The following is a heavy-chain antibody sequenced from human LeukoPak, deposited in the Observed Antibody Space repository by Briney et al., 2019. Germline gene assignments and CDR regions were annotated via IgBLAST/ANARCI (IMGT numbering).Heavy chain of an antibody. Sequence: KTSETLSLTCTVSGGSISSSSYYWGWIRQPPGKGLEWIGSIYYSGSTYYNPSLKSRVTIFVDTSKNQFSLKLSSVTAADTAVYYCARGPTGDRLHWFDPWGQGTLVTVSS. V-gene: IGHV4-39*07. D-gene: IGHD7-27*01. J-gene: IGHJ5*02. CDR2: IYYSGST. CDR1: GGSISSSSYY. CDR3: ARGPTGDRLHWFDP.